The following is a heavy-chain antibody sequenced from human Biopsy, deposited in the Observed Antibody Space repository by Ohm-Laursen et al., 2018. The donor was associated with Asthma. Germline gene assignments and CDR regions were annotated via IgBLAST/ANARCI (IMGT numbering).Heavy chain of an antibody. D-gene: IGHD6-19*01. CDR3: AKDFRGIAVAGDRGFVY. Sequence: GSLRLSCAAPGFTFSSSAMSWVRQAPGKGLERVSAITGSGGTTYYADSVRGRFTISRDNSKSTLFLQMDSLSAEDTAVYYCAKDFRGIAVAGDRGFVYWGQGTLVTVSS. CDR1: GFTFSSSA. CDR2: ITGSGGTT. J-gene: IGHJ4*02. V-gene: IGHV3-23*01.